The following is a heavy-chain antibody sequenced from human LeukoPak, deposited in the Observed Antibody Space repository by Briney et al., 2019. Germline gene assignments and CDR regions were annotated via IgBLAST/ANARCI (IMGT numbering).Heavy chain of an antibody. D-gene: IGHD4-17*01. CDR3: ARDHYGDYGVDY. J-gene: IGHJ4*02. CDR2: ISSSRTI. CDR1: GFTFSSYS. V-gene: IGHV3-48*01. Sequence: PGGSLRLSCAASGFTFSSYSMNWVRQAPGKGLEWVSYISSSRTIYYADSVKGRFTISRDNAKNSLYLQMNSLRAGDTAVYYCARDHYGDYGVDYWGQGTLVTVSS.